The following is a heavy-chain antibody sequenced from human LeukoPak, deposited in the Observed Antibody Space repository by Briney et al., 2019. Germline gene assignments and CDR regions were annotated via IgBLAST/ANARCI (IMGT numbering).Heavy chain of an antibody. CDR1: GFTFSSYA. J-gene: IGHJ3*02. V-gene: IGHV3-23*01. Sequence: GGSLRLSCAASGFTFSSYAMSWVRQAPGKGREWGSAISGSGGSTYYADSVKGRFTISRDNAKHTLYLQMNSLRAEDTAVYYCAKASGSYLSSAFDIWGQGTMVTVSS. D-gene: IGHD1-26*01. CDR3: AKASGSYLSSAFDI. CDR2: ISGSGGST.